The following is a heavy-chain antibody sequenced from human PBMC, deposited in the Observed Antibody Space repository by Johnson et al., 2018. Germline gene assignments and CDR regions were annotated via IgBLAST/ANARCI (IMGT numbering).Heavy chain of an antibody. CDR2: IIPIFGTA. J-gene: IGHJ3*02. D-gene: IGHD3-22*01. CDR1: GGTFSSYA. V-gene: IGHV1-69*01. CDR3: ARDWDYHGSSGDYLRDAFDI. Sequence: VQLVESGAEVKKPGSSVKVSCKASGGTFSSYAISWVRQAPGQGLEWMGGIIPIFGTANYAQKFQGRVTITADESTSTAYMELSSLRSEDTAVYYCARDWDYHGSSGDYLRDAFDIWGQGTMVSVSS.